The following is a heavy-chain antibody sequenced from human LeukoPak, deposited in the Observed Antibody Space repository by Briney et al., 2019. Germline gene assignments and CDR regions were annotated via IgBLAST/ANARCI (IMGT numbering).Heavy chain of an antibody. D-gene: IGHD4-17*01. V-gene: IGHV3-33*08. CDR1: GFTFSSYG. CDR2: IWYDGSNK. Sequence: GGSLRLSCVASGFTFSSYGMHWVRQAPGKGLEWVAVIWYDGSNKYYADSVKGRFTISRDNSKNTLYLQMNSLRAEDTAVYYCARERFLYGDYSRFALFDYWGQGTLVTVSS. J-gene: IGHJ4*02. CDR3: ARERFLYGDYSRFALFDY.